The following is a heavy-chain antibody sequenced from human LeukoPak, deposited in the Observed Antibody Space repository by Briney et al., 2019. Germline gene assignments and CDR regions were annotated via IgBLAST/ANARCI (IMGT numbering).Heavy chain of an antibody. CDR1: GGSISSSSYY. CDR3: ARRSGIAVAGAFDY. Sequence: KSSETLSLTCTVSGGSISSSSYYWGWIRQPPGKGLEWIGSIYYSGSTYYNPSLKSRVTISVDTSKNQFSLKLSSVTAADTAVYYCARRSGIAVAGAFDYWGQGTLVTVSS. J-gene: IGHJ4*02. V-gene: IGHV4-39*07. D-gene: IGHD6-19*01. CDR2: IYYSGST.